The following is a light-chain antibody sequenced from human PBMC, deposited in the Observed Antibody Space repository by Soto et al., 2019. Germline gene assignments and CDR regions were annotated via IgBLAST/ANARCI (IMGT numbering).Light chain of an antibody. J-gene: IGKJ1*01. CDR2: GAS. CDR1: QSVSSN. CDR3: LQYNNWPPWT. V-gene: IGKV3-15*01. Sequence: EIVMTQSPATLSVSPGERATLSCRASQSVSSNLAWYQQKPGQAPRLLIYGASTRATGIPARFSGSGSGTEFILTISSLQSEDFAVYYCLQYNNWPPWTFGQGTMVEIK.